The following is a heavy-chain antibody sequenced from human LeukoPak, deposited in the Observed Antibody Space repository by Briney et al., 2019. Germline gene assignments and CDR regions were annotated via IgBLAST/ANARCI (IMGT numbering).Heavy chain of an antibody. D-gene: IGHD3-22*01. CDR2: INPSSGGT. Sequence: ASVKVSCKASGYTFTGYYMHWVRQAPGQGLEWMGWINPSSGGTNYAQKFQGRVTMTRDTSISTAYMELSRLRSDDTAVYYCAREGSRYYDSSDDYYGMDVWGQGTTVTVS. CDR3: AREGSRYYDSSDDYYGMDV. V-gene: IGHV1-2*02. J-gene: IGHJ6*02. CDR1: GYTFTGYY.